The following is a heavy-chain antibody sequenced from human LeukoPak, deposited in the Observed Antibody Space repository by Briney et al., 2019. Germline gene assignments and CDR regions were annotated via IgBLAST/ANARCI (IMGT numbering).Heavy chain of an antibody. J-gene: IGHJ4*02. CDR2: IYHTGTT. CDR3: ARLSTSSYFFDY. Sequence: SETLSLTCSVSGYSISSGYYWGWIRLPPGKGLEWVATIYHTGTTYYSPSLKSRVTLSIGTSKNHFSLRLSSVTAADTAVYYCARLSTSSYFFDYWGQGTLVTVSS. V-gene: IGHV4-38-2*02. D-gene: IGHD6-6*01. CDR1: GYSISSGYY.